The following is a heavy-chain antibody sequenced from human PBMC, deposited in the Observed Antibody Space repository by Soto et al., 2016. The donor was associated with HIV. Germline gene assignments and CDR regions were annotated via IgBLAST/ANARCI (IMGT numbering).Heavy chain of an antibody. D-gene: IGHD3-3*01. CDR3: ARGSYYDVWSGYYTFDY. J-gene: IGHJ4*02. Sequence: QVQLQESGPGLVKPSETLSLTCTVSGGSISGYYWSWIRQPPGKGLEWIGYMYYSGSTNYNPSLKSRVTISIDTSRNQFSLKLNSVTAADTAIYYCARGSYYDVWSGYYTFDYWGQGPWSPSPQ. CDR1: GGSISGYY. V-gene: IGHV4-59*01. CDR2: MYYSGST.